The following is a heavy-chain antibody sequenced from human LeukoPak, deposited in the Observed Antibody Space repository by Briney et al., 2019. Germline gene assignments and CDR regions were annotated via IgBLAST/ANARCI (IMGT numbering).Heavy chain of an antibody. D-gene: IGHD6-19*01. Sequence: AGGSLRLSCAASGFTFSSYWMSWVRQAPGKGLEWVANIKQDGSEKYYVDSVKGRFTISRDNAKNSLYLQMNSLRAEDTAVYYCARDGWLVRPGNWFDPWGQGTLVTVSS. CDR2: IKQDGSEK. J-gene: IGHJ5*02. CDR3: ARDGWLVRPGNWFDP. CDR1: GFTFSSYW. V-gene: IGHV3-7*01.